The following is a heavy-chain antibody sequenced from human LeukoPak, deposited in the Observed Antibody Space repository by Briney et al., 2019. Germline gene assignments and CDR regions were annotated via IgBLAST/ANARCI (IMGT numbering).Heavy chain of an antibody. J-gene: IGHJ6*02. V-gene: IGHV3-21*01. Sequence: GGSLRLSCPASGFTFSDYSMSWVRQAPGQGLEWVSSISSSNDYIYYADSVKGRFTISRDNARNSLYLQMNSLRAEDTAVYYCARSRSVSNYKGMDVWGQGTTVTVSS. CDR2: ISSSNDYI. CDR1: GFTFSDYS. D-gene: IGHD5/OR15-5a*01. CDR3: ARSRSVSNYKGMDV.